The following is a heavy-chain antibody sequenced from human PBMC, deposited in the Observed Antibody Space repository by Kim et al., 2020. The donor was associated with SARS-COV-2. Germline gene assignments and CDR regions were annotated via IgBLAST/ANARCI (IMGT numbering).Heavy chain of an antibody. Sequence: SETLSLTCAVYGGSFSGYYWSWIRQPPGKGLEWIGEINHSGSTNYNPSLKSRVTISVDTSKNQFSLKLSSVTAADTAVYYCARGVPQSSGLYAFDIWGQGTMVTVSS. V-gene: IGHV4-34*01. D-gene: IGHD6-19*01. CDR1: GGSFSGYY. CDR2: INHSGST. J-gene: IGHJ3*02. CDR3: ARGVPQSSGLYAFDI.